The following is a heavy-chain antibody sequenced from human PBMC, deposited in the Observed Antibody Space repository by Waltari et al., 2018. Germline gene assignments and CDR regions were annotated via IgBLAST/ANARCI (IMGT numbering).Heavy chain of an antibody. Sequence: EILVVESGGGLVQPGGSLRLSCAASGFTFSSYCMTWVRQAPGKGLEWVSYISATSSSIYYADSVKGRFTISRDNAQNSLYLQMNSLRAEDTALYYCARLGVSHFDYWGQGTLVTVSS. CDR1: GFTFSSYC. J-gene: IGHJ4*02. CDR2: ISATSSSI. D-gene: IGHD1-26*01. V-gene: IGHV3-48*04. CDR3: ARLGVSHFDY.